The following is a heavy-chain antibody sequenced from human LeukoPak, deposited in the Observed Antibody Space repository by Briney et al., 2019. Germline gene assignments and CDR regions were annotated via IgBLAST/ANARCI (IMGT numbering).Heavy chain of an antibody. D-gene: IGHD6-19*01. J-gene: IGHJ4*02. Sequence: PSQTLSLTCSVSGGSISRYYWSWIRQPPGKGLEWIGFTHYTGSTHYNPSLKSRVTLSVDTSKNQLSLKLSSVTAADTAVYYCARDLDNSGWYVFDYWSQGNLVTVSS. CDR1: GGSISRYY. CDR3: ARDLDNSGWYVFDY. CDR2: THYTGST. V-gene: IGHV4-59*01.